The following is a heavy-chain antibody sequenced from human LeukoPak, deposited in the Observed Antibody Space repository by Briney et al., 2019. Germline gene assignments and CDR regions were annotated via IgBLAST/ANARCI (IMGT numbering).Heavy chain of an antibody. D-gene: IGHD4-17*01. Sequence: GGSLRLSCAASGFTFSNAWMSWVRQASGKGLEWVGRIRSQINTYATAYAASVKGRFTISRDDSKNTAFLQMNSLKSEDTAVYYCTRHIPSHYGDYDGDAFDIWGQGTMVTVSS. V-gene: IGHV3-73*01. CDR1: GFTFSNAW. J-gene: IGHJ3*02. CDR2: IRSQINTYAT. CDR3: TRHIPSHYGDYDGDAFDI.